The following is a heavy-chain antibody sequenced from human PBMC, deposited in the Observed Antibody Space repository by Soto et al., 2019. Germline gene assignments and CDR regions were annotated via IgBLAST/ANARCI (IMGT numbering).Heavy chain of an antibody. J-gene: IGHJ4*02. CDR2: IIANLGIA. V-gene: IGHV1-69*02. D-gene: IGHD5-12*01. CDR3: ATMATTEAMDD. CDR1: GDTFSSYS. Sequence: QVQLVQSGAEVKKPGSSVKVSCKASGDTFSSYSISWVRQAPGQGLEWMGWIIANLGIANYAQKLQGRVTITADKTKSTAYMELSSLRSDDTAEYYCATMATTEAMDDWGQGTLVTVSS.